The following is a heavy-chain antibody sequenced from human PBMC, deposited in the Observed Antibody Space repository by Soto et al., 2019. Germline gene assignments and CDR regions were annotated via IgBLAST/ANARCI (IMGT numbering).Heavy chain of an antibody. CDR1: GGSFSGYY. V-gene: IGHV4-34*01. CDR3: ARGEAYYYGSGGSYYYMDV. J-gene: IGHJ6*03. D-gene: IGHD3-10*01. CDR2: INHSGST. Sequence: PSETLSLTCAVYGGSFSGYYWSWIRQPPGKGLEWIGEINHSGSTNYNPSLKSRVTISVDTSKNQFSLKLSSVTAADTAVYYCARGEAYYYGSGGSYYYMDVWGKGTTVTVSS.